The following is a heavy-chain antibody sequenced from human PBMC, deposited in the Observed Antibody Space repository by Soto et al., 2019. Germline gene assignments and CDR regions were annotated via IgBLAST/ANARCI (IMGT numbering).Heavy chain of an antibody. J-gene: IGHJ4*02. Sequence: QVQLQESGPGLVKPSQTLSLTCTVSGGSIRSGGYYWSWIRQHPGTGLEWIGYIYYSGSTYYNPSLKRRVTISVDTSKNQFSLKLSSVTAADTAVYYCARADCSGGSCYNFDYWGQGTLVTVSS. CDR3: ARADCSGGSCYNFDY. D-gene: IGHD2-15*01. V-gene: IGHV4-31*03. CDR2: IYYSGST. CDR1: GGSIRSGGYY.